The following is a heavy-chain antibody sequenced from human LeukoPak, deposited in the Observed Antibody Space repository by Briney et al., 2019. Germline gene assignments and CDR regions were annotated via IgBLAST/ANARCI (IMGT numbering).Heavy chain of an antibody. CDR3: AKNYYGSGTKGWFDP. V-gene: IGHV3-23*01. Sequence: GGSLRLSCAAPGSTFSSFAMTWVRQAPGKGLGWVSTIRGSGGSTYYADSVKGRFTISRDNSKNTLYLQMNSLRAEDTAVYYCAKNYYGSGTKGWFDPWGQGTLVTVSS. CDR1: GSTFSSFA. J-gene: IGHJ5*02. D-gene: IGHD3-10*01. CDR2: IRGSGGST.